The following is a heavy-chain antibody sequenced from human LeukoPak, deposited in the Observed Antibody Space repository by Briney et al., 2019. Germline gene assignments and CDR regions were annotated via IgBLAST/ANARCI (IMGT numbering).Heavy chain of an antibody. Sequence: SETLSLTCAVYGGSFSGYYWSWIRQPPGKGLEWIGYIYYSGSTNYNPSLKSRVTISVDTSKNQFPLKLSSVTAADTAVYYCARGTLTGYYYYGMDVWGQGTTVTVSS. J-gene: IGHJ6*02. CDR1: GGSFSGYY. V-gene: IGHV4-59*01. CDR3: ARGTLTGYYYYGMDV. CDR2: IYYSGST. D-gene: IGHD2-2*01.